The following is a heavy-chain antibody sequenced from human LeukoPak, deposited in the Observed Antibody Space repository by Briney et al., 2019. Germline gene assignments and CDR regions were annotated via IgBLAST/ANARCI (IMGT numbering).Heavy chain of an antibody. CDR2: IKQEGSEK. J-gene: IGHJ3*02. V-gene: IGHV3-7*04. D-gene: IGHD6-13*01. CDR3: ARITLAATGYDAFDI. Sequence: GGSLRLSCAAAGFTFSNYDMHWVRQPSGRGLEWVANIKQEGSEKYYVDSVKGRFTISRDNAKNSLYLQMNSLRVDDAAVYYCARITLAATGYDAFDIWGQGTMVTVSS. CDR1: GFTFSNYD.